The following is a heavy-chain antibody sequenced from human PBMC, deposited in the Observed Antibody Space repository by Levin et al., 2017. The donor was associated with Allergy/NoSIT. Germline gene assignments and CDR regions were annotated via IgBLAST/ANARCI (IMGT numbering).Heavy chain of an antibody. CDR3: ARGGCSSTSCLDS. CDR1: GFPFRRYY. CDR2: IISDDSDT. J-gene: IGHJ5*01. Sequence: PGLSLLLSFSSSGFPFRRYYMHWVRQAPGEGLVWVSRIISDDSDTKYADSVKGRFTISRDNAKNTLYLQMNSLRAEDTAVYYCARGGCSSTSCLDSWGQGTLVTVSS. D-gene: IGHD2-2*01. V-gene: IGHV3-74*01.